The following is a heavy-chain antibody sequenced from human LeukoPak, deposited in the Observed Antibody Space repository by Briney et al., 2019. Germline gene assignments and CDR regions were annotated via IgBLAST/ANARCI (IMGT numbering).Heavy chain of an antibody. J-gene: IGHJ4*02. CDR1: GFTFSTYW. Sequence: PGGSLRLSCAATGFTFSTYWMCWVRQAPGKGLEWVANIKQDGSAKYYVDSVKGRFTISRDNAKNSLYLQMNSLRAEDTGVYYCAREGVVGATANHYDYWGQGSLVTVSS. V-gene: IGHV3-7*01. CDR3: AREGVVGATANHYDY. CDR2: IKQDGSAK. D-gene: IGHD1-26*01.